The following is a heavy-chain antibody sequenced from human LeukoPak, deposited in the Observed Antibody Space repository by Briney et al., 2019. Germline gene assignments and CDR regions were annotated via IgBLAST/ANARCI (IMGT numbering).Heavy chain of an antibody. D-gene: IGHD1-26*01. J-gene: IGHJ3*02. V-gene: IGHV4-59*08. Sequence: SETLSLTCTVSGSSISSYYWSWIRQPPGKGLEWIGYIYYSGSTNYNPSLKSRVTISVDTSKNQFSLKLSSVTAADTAVYYCARRLVGAIAAFDIWGQGTMVTVSS. CDR1: GSSISSYY. CDR3: ARRLVGAIAAFDI. CDR2: IYYSGST.